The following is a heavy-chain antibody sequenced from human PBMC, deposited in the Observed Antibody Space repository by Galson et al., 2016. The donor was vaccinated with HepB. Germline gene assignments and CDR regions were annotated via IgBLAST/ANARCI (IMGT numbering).Heavy chain of an antibody. CDR2: ISGSGGST. J-gene: IGHJ4*02. D-gene: IGHD3-3*01. CDR1: GFTFSSFA. Sequence: SLRLSCAASGFTFSSFAMSWVRQAPGKGLEWVSAISGSGGSTDYADSVKGRFTISRDNSKHTLYLQFNSLRAEDTAVYYCAKERSSGYQADNFDYRGQGTVVTVSS. V-gene: IGHV3-23*01. CDR3: AKERSSGYQADNFDY.